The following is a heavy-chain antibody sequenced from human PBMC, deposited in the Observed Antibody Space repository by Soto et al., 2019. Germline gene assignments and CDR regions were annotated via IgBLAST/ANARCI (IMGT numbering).Heavy chain of an antibody. CDR1: RFTFSSYT. CDR2: IGGSAGGT. Sequence: EVQLVESGGGLVQPGGSLRLSCAASRFTFSSYTMSWVRQAPGKGLEWISTIGGSAGGTYYADSVKGRFTISRDNSKSTLYVQMDSLRAEDTAVYYCAKVGGATSRNGMDVWGQGTTVTVSS. J-gene: IGHJ6*02. V-gene: IGHV3-23*04. CDR3: AKVGGATSRNGMDV. D-gene: IGHD3-16*01.